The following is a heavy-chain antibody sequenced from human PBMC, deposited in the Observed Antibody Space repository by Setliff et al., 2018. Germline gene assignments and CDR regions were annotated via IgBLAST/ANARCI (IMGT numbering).Heavy chain of an antibody. CDR1: GYSIGSGYI. J-gene: IGHJ4*02. CDR2: IGHTGSI. Sequence: PSETLSLTCTVSGYSIGSGYIWGWIRQPPGKGLEWVGNIGHTGSINYNPSLKSRLTISRDTSKNQVSLKLNSVTATDTAVYYCARDLGHGGDSDYWGQGIQVTVSS. CDR3: ARDLGHGGDSDY. V-gene: IGHV4-38-2*02. D-gene: IGHD2-21*02.